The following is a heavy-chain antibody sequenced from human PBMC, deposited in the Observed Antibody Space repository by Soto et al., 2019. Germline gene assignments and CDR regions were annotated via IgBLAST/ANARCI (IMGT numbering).Heavy chain of an antibody. D-gene: IGHD3-22*01. J-gene: IGHJ4*02. V-gene: IGHV3-21*01. Sequence: GGSLRLSCAASGFTFSSYSMNWVRQAPGKGLEWVSSISSSSSYIYYADSVKGRFTISRDNAKNSLYLQMNSLRAEDTAVYYRARDSDLGYDSSGLFDYWGQGTLVTVSS. CDR2: ISSSSSYI. CDR3: ARDSDLGYDSSGLFDY. CDR1: GFTFSSYS.